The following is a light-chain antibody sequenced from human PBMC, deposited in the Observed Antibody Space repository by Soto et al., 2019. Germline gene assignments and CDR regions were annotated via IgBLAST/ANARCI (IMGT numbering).Light chain of an antibody. CDR1: QSVSSY. CDR2: DAS. V-gene: IGKV3-11*01. J-gene: IGKJ3*01. CDR3: QQRSNWPPFT. Sequence: EIVLTQSPATLSLSPGERATLSCRASQSVSSYLAWYQQKPGQAPRLLIYDASNRATGIPARFSGSGSGTDVPLTIRSLEPEDFAVYSCQQRSNWPPFTFGPGTKVDIK.